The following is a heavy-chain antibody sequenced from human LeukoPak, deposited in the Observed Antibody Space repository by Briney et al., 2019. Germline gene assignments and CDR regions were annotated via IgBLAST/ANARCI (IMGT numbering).Heavy chain of an antibody. CDR2: IKSKPEGGTT. V-gene: IGHV3-15*01. Sequence: GGSLRLSCAASGPTFSNAWMNWVRQAPGKGLEWVGRIKSKPEGGTTDYAAPVEGRFSISRDDSQNTLYLQMNGLKTEDTAVYYCATQHTFYYDSTGYYRGFDNWGQGTLVTVSS. CDR1: GPTFSNAW. D-gene: IGHD3-22*01. J-gene: IGHJ4*02. CDR3: ATQHTFYYDSTGYYRGFDN.